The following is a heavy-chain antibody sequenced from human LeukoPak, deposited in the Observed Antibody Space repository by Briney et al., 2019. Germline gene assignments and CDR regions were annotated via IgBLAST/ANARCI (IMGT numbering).Heavy chain of an antibody. D-gene: IGHD5-18*01. V-gene: IGHV1-69*13. CDR1: AGTLSSYS. Sequence: SMNVAWKADAGTLSSYSTSWVRHAPGQLLGWIGGIIPIFATANYAQKFQGRLTIRAGESTHSAYLELSRLRYEDTAVYYCARTLGGYEYYYHGMDVWRKGTTVTVSS. J-gene: IGHJ6*04. CDR2: IIPIFATA. CDR3: ARTLGGYEYYYHGMDV.